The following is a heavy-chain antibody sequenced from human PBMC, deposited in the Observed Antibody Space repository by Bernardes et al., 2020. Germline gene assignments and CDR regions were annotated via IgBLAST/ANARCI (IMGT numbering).Heavy chain of an antibody. V-gene: IGHV4-39*01. J-gene: IGHJ6*02. CDR3: ARGGFSITIFGVVIRYGMDV. Sequence: SETLSLTCTVSGGSISSSSYYWGWIRQPPGKGLEWIGSIYYSGITYYNPSLKSRVTISVDTSKNQFSLNLSSVTAADTAVYYCARGGFSITIFGVVIRYGMDVWGQGNTVTVSS. CDR2: IYYSGIT. D-gene: IGHD3-3*01. CDR1: GGSISSSSYY.